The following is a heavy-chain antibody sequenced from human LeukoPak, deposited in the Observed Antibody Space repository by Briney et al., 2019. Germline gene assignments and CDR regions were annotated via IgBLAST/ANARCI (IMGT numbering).Heavy chain of an antibody. J-gene: IGHJ5*02. CDR2: ITHLLDIP. CDR1: GYTFTSYY. CDR3: ARVGYYGSGSYVRWFDP. V-gene: IGHV1-69*04. D-gene: IGHD3-10*01. Sequence: SVKVSCKASGYTFTSYYMHWVRQAPGQGLEWMGRITHLLDIPKYAQNFQGRITISADKSTSTAYMELRSLRSDDTAVYYCARVGYYGSGSYVRWFDPWGQGTLVTVSS.